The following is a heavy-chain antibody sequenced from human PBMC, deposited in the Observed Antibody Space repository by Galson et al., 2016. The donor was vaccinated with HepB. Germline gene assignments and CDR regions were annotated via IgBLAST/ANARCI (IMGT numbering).Heavy chain of an antibody. D-gene: IGHD5-12*01. CDR1: GFTFSDYY. V-gene: IGHV3-11*06. J-gene: IGHJ4*02. Sequence: SLRLSCAASGFTFSDYYMNWVRQAPGKGLEWLAYISGDSGDTNYAASVKGRFTVSRDNAENSLYMQMNSLRTEDTAVYYCARDLRGVRGYGYWGPGTLVTVSS. CDR2: ISGDSGDT. CDR3: ARDLRGVRGYGY.